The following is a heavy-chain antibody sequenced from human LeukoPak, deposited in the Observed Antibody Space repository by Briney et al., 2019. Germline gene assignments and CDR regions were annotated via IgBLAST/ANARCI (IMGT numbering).Heavy chain of an antibody. D-gene: IGHD6-19*01. J-gene: IGHJ4*02. V-gene: IGHV3-23*01. CDR3: AKDEIGAVAGLLDY. CDR1: GFTFSTYA. Sequence: GGSLRLSCAASGFTFSTYAMTWVRQAPGKGLEWVSTIGDSGGSTSYADSVRGRFTVSRDNSKDTLYLQMNSLRAEDTAVYYCAKDEIGAVAGLLDYWGQGILVTVSS. CDR2: IGDSGGST.